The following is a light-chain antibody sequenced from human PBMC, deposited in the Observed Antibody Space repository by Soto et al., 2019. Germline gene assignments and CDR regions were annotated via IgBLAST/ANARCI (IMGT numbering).Light chain of an antibody. V-gene: IGKV3-15*01. CDR1: QSVSSY. CDR3: QEYNTWPWT. Sequence: IVLTQSPATLSLSPGERATLSCRASQSVSSYLAWYQQKPGQAPRLLIYGASTRATGIPARFSGSGSGTEFTLTISSLQSEDFAVYYCQEYNTWPWTFGQGTKVDIK. J-gene: IGKJ1*01. CDR2: GAS.